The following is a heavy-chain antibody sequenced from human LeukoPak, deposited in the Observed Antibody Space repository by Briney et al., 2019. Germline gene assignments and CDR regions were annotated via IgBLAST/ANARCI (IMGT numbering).Heavy chain of an antibody. CDR2: IYWDDDK. CDR3: SRTRRGQIGWTNDY. V-gene: IGHV2-5*02. D-gene: IGHD6-19*01. Sequence: KESGPTLVKPTQTLTLTCTFSGFSLTTSGVGVGWIRQPPGKALGWLALIYWDDDKRYSPSLKSRVTITKDTSKNQVVLTMTNMDPVDTATYYCSRTRRGQIGWTNDYWGQGTLVTVSS. J-gene: IGHJ4*02. CDR1: GFSLTTSGVG.